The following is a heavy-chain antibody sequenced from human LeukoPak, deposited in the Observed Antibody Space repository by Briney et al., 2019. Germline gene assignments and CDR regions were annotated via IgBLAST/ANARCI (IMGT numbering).Heavy chain of an antibody. D-gene: IGHD3-10*01. CDR3: AKDTYYYGSDYYFDY. J-gene: IGHJ4*02. V-gene: IGHV3-23*01. Sequence: GGSLRLSCAASGFNFSSYAMSWVRQAPGKGLEWVSAISGSGGSTYYADSVKGRFTISRDNSKNTLYLQMNSLRAEDTAVYYCAKDTYYYGSDYYFDYWGQGTLVTVSS. CDR2: ISGSGGST. CDR1: GFNFSSYA.